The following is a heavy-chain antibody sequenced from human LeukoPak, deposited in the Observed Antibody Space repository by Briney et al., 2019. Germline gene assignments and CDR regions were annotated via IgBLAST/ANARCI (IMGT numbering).Heavy chain of an antibody. D-gene: IGHD3-22*01. V-gene: IGHV4-31*03. J-gene: IGHJ4*02. Sequence: SQTLSLTCTVSGGSISNGGYYWSWIRQHPGKGLEWIGCIYDSGTTYYNPALQSRVTISVDTSDNQFSLKLRSVTAADTAVYYCASGYVVDGGAYYLSYFDYWGQGILVTVSS. CDR1: GGSISNGGYY. CDR3: ASGYVVDGGAYYLSYFDY. CDR2: IYDSGTT.